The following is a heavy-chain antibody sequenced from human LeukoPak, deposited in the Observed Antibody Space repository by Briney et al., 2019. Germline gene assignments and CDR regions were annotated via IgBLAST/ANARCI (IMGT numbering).Heavy chain of an antibody. CDR2: INPNSGGT. V-gene: IGHV1-2*04. CDR3: ARDPNYYDSSGYYYPDAFDI. Sequence: ASVKVSYKASGYTFTGYYMHWVRQAPGQGLEWMGWINPNSGGTNYAQKFQGWVTMTRDTSISTAYMELSRLRSDDTAVYYCARDPNYYDSSGYYYPDAFDIWGQGTMVTVSS. D-gene: IGHD3-22*01. J-gene: IGHJ3*02. CDR1: GYTFTGYY.